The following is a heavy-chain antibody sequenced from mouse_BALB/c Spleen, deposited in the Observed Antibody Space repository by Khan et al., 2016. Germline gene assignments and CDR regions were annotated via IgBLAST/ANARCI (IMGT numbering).Heavy chain of an antibody. CDR1: GYAFTSYN. CDR2: IDPYNGGT. J-gene: IGHJ3*01. V-gene: IGHV1S135*01. CDR3: ASGYDRAWFAY. Sequence: VQLKQSGPELVKPGASVKVFCKASGYAFTSYNMYWVKQSHGKSLEWIGYIDPYNGGTSYNQKFKGKATLTVDKSSSTAYMHLNSLTSEDSAFYYCASGYDRAWFAYWGQGTLVTVSA. D-gene: IGHD2-2*01.